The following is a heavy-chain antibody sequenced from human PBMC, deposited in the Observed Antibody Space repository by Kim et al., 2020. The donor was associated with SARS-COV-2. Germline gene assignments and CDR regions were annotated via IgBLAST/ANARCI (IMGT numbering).Heavy chain of an antibody. J-gene: IGHJ6*02. CDR3: ANWKTYGSGRGLGYYGMDV. V-gene: IGHV3-30*18. CDR2: ISYDGSNK. Sequence: GGSLRLSCAASGFTFSSYGMHWVRQAPGKGLEWVAVISYDGSNKYYADSVKGRFTISRDNSKNTLYLQMNSLRAEDTAVYYCANWKTYGSGRGLGYYGMDVWGQGTTVTVSS. CDR1: GFTFSSYG. D-gene: IGHD3-10*01.